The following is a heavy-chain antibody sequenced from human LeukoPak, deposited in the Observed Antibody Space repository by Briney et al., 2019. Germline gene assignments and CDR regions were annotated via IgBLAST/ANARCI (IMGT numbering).Heavy chain of an antibody. CDR3: ARVVYSGYDFRGAMDV. Sequence: SETLSLTCAVYGGSFSGYYWSWIRQPPGKGLEWIGEINHSGSTNYNPSLKGRVTISVDTSKNQFSLKLSSVTAADTAVYYCARVVYSGYDFRGAMDVWGKGTTVTVSS. D-gene: IGHD5-12*01. J-gene: IGHJ6*03. CDR1: GGSFSGYY. CDR2: INHSGST. V-gene: IGHV4-34*01.